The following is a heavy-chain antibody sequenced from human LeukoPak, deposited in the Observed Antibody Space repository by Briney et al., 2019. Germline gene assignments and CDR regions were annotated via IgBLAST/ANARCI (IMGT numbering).Heavy chain of an antibody. CDR3: ARDSGRLSGDGGPDY. J-gene: IGHJ4*02. CDR1: GYTFTSYG. CDR2: ISAYNGNT. V-gene: IGHV1-18*01. D-gene: IGHD5-12*01. Sequence: ASVKVSCKASGYTFTSYGISWVRQAPGQGLEWMGWISAYNGNTNYAQKLQGRVTMTTDTSTSTAYMELSRLRSDDTAVYYCARDSGRLSGDGGPDYWGQGTLVTVSS.